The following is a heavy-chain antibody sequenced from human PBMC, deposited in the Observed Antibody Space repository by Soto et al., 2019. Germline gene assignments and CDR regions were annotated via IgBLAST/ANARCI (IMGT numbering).Heavy chain of an antibody. D-gene: IGHD4-4*01. CDR3: ARDPRRYSNTGDGDFDL. J-gene: IGHJ2*01. CDR2: IIPILGIA. CDR1: GGTFSSYT. V-gene: IGHV1-69*08. Sequence: QVQLVQSGAEVKKPGSSVKVSCKASGGTFSSYTISWVRLAPGQGLEWMGRIIPILGIANYAQKFQGRVTITADKSTSTAYMELSSLRSEDTAVYYCARDPRRYSNTGDGDFDLWGRGTLVTVSS.